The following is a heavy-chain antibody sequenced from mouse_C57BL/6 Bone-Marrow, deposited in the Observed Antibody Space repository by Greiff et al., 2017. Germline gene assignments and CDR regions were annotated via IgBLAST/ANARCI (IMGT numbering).Heavy chain of an antibody. D-gene: IGHD1-1*01. J-gene: IGHJ4*01. CDR2: IYPRSGNT. CDR1: GYTFTSYG. V-gene: IGHV1-81*01. CDR3: ARGEASYYYGSKGMDY. Sequence: QVQLQQSGAELARPGASVKLSCKASGYTFTSYGISWVKQRTGQGLEWIGEIYPRSGNTYYNEKFKGKATLTAAKSSSTAYMELRSLTSEDSAVYFCARGEASYYYGSKGMDYWGQGTSVTVSS.